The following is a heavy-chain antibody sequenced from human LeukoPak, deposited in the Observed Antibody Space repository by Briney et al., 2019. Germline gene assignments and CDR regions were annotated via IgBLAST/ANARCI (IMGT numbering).Heavy chain of an antibody. CDR2: TRSKANSYAT. V-gene: IGHV3-73*01. D-gene: IGHD2-15*01. J-gene: IGHJ6*02. CDR1: GFTFSGSA. CDR3: TSVGPQPAYGMDV. Sequence: GGSLRLSCAASGFTFSGSAMHWVRQASGKGLEWVGRTRSKANSYATAYAASVKGRFTISRDDSKNTAYLQMNSLKTEDTAVYYCTSVGPQPAYGMDVWGQGTTVTVSS.